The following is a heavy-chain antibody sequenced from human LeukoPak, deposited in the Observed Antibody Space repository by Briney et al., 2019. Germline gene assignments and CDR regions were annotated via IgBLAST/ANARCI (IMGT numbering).Heavy chain of an antibody. CDR2: IIPIFGTA. CDR3: ARDTEIVTGAFDI. Sequence: SVKVSCKASGGTFISYAISWVRQAPGQGREWMGGIIPIFGTANYAQKFQGRVTITTDESTSTAYMELSSLRSEDTAVYYCARDTEIVTGAFDIWGQGTMVTVSS. CDR1: GGTFISYA. D-gene: IGHD3-22*01. J-gene: IGHJ3*02. V-gene: IGHV1-69*05.